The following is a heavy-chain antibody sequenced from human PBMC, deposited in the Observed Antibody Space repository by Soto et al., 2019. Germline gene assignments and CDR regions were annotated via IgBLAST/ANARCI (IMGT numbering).Heavy chain of an antibody. V-gene: IGHV1-69*02. CDR1: GGTFSSYT. CDR2: IIPILGIA. D-gene: IGHD3-10*01. CDR3: ARFGGSASMDV. J-gene: IGHJ6*02. Sequence: QVQLVHSGAEVKKPGSSVKVSCKASGGTFSSYTISWVRQAPGQGLEWMGRIIPILGIANYAQKFQGRVTITADKSTSTAYMELSSLRSEDSAVYYCARFGGSASMDVWGQGTTVTVSS.